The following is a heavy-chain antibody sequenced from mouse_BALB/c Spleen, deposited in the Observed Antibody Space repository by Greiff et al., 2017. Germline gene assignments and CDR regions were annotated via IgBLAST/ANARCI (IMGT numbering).Heavy chain of an antibody. J-gene: IGHJ1*01. CDR2: IWWNDDK. CDR1: GFSLSTSGMS. Sequence: QVTLKVSGPGILQPSQTLSLTCSFSGFSLSTSGMSLGWIRQPSGKGLEWLAHIWWNDDKYYNPALKSRLTISKDTSNNQVFLKIASVVTADTATYYCARPNWDGYFDVWGAGTTVTVSS. V-gene: IGHV8-8*01. D-gene: IGHD4-1*02. CDR3: ARPNWDGYFDV.